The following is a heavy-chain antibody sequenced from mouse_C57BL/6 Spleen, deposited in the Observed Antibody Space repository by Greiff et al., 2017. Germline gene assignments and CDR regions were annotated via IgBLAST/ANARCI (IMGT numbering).Heavy chain of an antibody. V-gene: IGHV5-4*01. CDR1: GFTFSSYA. J-gene: IGHJ4*01. D-gene: IGHD2-3*01. CDR2: ISDGGSYT. Sequence: EVQRVESGGGLVKPGGSLKLSCAASGFTFSSYAMSWVRQTPEKRLEWVATISDGGSYTYYPDNVKGRFTISRDNAKNNLYLQMSHLKSEDTAMYYCARDGDGYADYAMDYWGQGTSVTVSS. CDR3: ARDGDGYADYAMDY.